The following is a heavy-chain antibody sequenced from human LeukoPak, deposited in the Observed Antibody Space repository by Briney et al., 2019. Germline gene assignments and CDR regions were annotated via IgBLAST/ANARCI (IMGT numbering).Heavy chain of an antibody. CDR1: GYTFTSYY. D-gene: IGHD3-22*01. Sequence: ASVKVSCKASGYTFTSYYMHWVRQAPGQGLEWMGIISPSGGSTSYAQKFQGRVTMTRDTSTSTVYMELSSLRSEDTAVYYCASGRVYYYWHDAFDIWGQGTMVTVSS. J-gene: IGHJ3*02. CDR3: ASGRVYYYWHDAFDI. CDR2: ISPSGGST. V-gene: IGHV1-46*01.